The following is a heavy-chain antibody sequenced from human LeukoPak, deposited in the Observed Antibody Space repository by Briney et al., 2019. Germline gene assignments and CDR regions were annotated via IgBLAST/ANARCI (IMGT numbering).Heavy chain of an antibody. J-gene: IGHJ1*01. CDR2: IRDSDSGGYT. Sequence: PGGSLRLSCVGSGFTFSSYAMSWVRQASGQGLEWVSSIRDSDSGGYTRYADSVKGRLTISRDNSKNTLNLQINSLRAGDTVVDYCAKDFGGGTVGYFHHWGQGAPVTVSS. CDR1: GFTFSSYA. CDR3: AKDFGGGTVGYFHH. D-gene: IGHD2-15*01. V-gene: IGHV3-23*01.